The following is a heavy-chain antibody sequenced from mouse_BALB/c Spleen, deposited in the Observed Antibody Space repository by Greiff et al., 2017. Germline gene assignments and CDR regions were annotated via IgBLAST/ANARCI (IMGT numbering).Heavy chain of an antibody. CDR2: ISSGSSTI. Sequence: EVHLVESGGGLVQPGGSRKLSCAASGFTFSSFGMHWVRQAPEKGLEWVAYISSGSSTIYYADTVKGRFTISRDNPKNTLFLQMTSLRSEDTAMYYCAIRNFDYWGQGTTLTVSS. D-gene: IGHD1-1*01. J-gene: IGHJ2*01. CDR3: AIRNFDY. V-gene: IGHV5-17*02. CDR1: GFTFSSFG.